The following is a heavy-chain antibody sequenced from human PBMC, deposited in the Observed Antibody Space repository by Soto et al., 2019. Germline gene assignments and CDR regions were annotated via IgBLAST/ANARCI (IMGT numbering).Heavy chain of an antibody. J-gene: IGHJ4*02. CDR2: ISYDGSNK. Sequence: GGSLRLSCAASGFTFSSYAMHWVRQAPGKGLEWVAVISYDGSNKYYADSVKGRFTISRDNSKNTLYLQMNSLRAEDTAVYYCAGRSWRSPGFSDWGQGTLVTVSS. CDR3: AGRSWRSPGFSD. V-gene: IGHV3-30-3*01. D-gene: IGHD3-10*01. CDR1: GFTFSSYA.